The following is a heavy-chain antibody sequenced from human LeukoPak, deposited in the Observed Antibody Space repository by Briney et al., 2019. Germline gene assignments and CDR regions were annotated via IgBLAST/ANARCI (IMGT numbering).Heavy chain of an antibody. CDR1: GFTFSSYA. D-gene: IGHD2-21*01. J-gene: IGHJ3*02. CDR2: ISGSGGST. Sequence: GGSLRLSCAASGFTFSSYAMSWVRQAPGKGLEWVSAISGSGGSTYYADSVKGRFTISRDNSQNTLYLQMNSLRAEDTAVYYCALYCGGDCSSAAFDIWGQGTMVTVSS. CDR3: ALYCGGDCSSAAFDI. V-gene: IGHV3-23*01.